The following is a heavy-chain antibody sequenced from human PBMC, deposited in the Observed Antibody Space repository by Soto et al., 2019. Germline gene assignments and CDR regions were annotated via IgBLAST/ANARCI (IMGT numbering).Heavy chain of an antibody. J-gene: IGHJ6*02. V-gene: IGHV1-69*13. CDR1: GGTFSSYA. Sequence: SVKVSCKASGGTFSSYAISWVRQAPGQGLEWMGGIIPIFGTANYAQKFQGRVTITADESTSTAYMELSSLRSEDTAVYYCARDXATIFGVVIKAPYGMDVWGQGTTVTVSS. D-gene: IGHD3-3*01. CDR3: ARDXATIFGVVIKAPYGMDV. CDR2: IIPIFGTA.